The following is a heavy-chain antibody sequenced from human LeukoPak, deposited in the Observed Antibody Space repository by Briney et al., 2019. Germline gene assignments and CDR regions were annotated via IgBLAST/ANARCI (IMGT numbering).Heavy chain of an antibody. CDR2: MSGSGDST. Sequence: GGSLRLSCAASGFTFSSYGMSWVRQAPGKGLEWVSFMSGSGDSTYYADSVKGRFTISRDNSKNTLYLQMNSLRADDTAVYYCAKDDNYIRFLSWGQGTLVTISS. V-gene: IGHV3-23*01. D-gene: IGHD3-16*01. CDR3: AKDDNYIRFLS. J-gene: IGHJ5*02. CDR1: GFTFSSYG.